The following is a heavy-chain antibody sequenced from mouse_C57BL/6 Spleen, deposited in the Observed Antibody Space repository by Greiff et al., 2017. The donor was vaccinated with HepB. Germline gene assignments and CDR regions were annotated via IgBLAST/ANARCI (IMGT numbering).Heavy chain of an antibody. CDR1: GYTSTSYW. V-gene: IGHV1-72*01. CDR3: ARWYFDV. Sequence: VHLQRPGAELVKPGAPVKLSCKASGYTSTSYWWHWVKQRPGRGLEWFGRIDPNSGGTKNNEKFKSKSTLTVDKPSSTAYMQLSSLTCEDSAVYYCARWYFDVWGTGTTVTVSS. J-gene: IGHJ1*03. CDR2: IDPNSGGT.